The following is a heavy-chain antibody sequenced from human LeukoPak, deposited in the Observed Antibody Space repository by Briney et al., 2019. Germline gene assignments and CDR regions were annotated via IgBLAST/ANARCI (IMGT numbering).Heavy chain of an antibody. CDR2: ISGSGGST. CDR1: GFTFSSYA. D-gene: IGHD3-16*02. V-gene: IGHV3-23*01. Sequence: GGSLRLSCAASGFTFSSYAMSWVRQAPGKGLEWVSAISGSGGSTYYADSVKGRFTISRDNSKNTLYLQMNSLRAEDTAVYYCAKDLDDYVWGSYRYFVHDYWGQGTLVTVSS. J-gene: IGHJ4*02. CDR3: AKDLDDYVWGSYRYFVHDY.